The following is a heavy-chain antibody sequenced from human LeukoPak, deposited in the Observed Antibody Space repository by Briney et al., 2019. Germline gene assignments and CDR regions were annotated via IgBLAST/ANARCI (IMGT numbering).Heavy chain of an antibody. CDR1: GFTFSSYE. Sequence: GGSLRLSCAASGFTFSSYEMNWVRQAPGKGLEWVSYIVGSGSTISYADSVKGRFTISRDNAKNSLFLQMNSLRAEDTAIYYCARVGYSYGTSFDYWGQGTLVTVSS. J-gene: IGHJ4*02. CDR2: IVGSGSTI. V-gene: IGHV3-48*03. CDR3: ARVGYSYGTSFDY. D-gene: IGHD5-18*01.